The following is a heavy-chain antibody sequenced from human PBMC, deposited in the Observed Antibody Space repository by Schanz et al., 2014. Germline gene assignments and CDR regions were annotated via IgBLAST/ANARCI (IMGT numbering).Heavy chain of an antibody. D-gene: IGHD2-21*02. Sequence: QVQLVESGGGVVQPGRSLRLSCGASGFTFSDYGTHWVRQAPGKGLEWVAFISYDGSFEDYLDSVKGRFTISRDNSKNTVYLQMSSLRGDDTAVYYCAKDFEPQCGGDCPLTWGQGTLVTVSS. V-gene: IGHV3-30*18. J-gene: IGHJ4*02. CDR2: ISYDGSFE. CDR1: GFTFSDYG. CDR3: AKDFEPQCGGDCPLT.